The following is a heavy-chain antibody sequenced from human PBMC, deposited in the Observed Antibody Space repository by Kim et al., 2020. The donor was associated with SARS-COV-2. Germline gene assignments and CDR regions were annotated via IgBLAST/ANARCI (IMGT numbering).Heavy chain of an antibody. CDR1: GFTFSNYA. V-gene: IGHV3-23*01. CDR2: ISGIGGTT. D-gene: IGHD5-12*01. CDR3: AKRRTDRDGYNREFDY. Sequence: GGSLRLSCAAFGFTFSNYAMNWVRQAPGKGLEWVSGISGIGGTTYYADSVKGRFTISRDNSKNTLYLQMYSLRAEDTAVYYCAKRRTDRDGYNREFDYWGQGTLVTVSS. J-gene: IGHJ4*02.